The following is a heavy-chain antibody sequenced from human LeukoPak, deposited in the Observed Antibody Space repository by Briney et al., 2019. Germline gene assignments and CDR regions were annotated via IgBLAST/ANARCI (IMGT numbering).Heavy chain of an antibody. D-gene: IGHD2/OR15-2a*01. V-gene: IGHV3-21*01. CDR1: GFTFSSYS. CDR2: ISSSSNYI. J-gene: IGHJ4*02. Sequence: GGSLRLSCAASGFTFSSYSMNWVRQAPGKGLEWASAISSSSNYIYYADSVKGRFTISRDNAKNSLFLQMNSLRAEDTAVYYCARVPVLLTMGGDYWGQGTLVTVSS. CDR3: ARVPVLLTMGGDY.